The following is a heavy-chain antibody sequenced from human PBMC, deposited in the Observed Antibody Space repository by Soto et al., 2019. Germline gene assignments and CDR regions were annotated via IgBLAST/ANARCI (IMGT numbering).Heavy chain of an antibody. D-gene: IGHD5-12*01. CDR2: SNPNGGVT. Sequence: QVQLVQSGAEVRKPGASVTVSCRSSGDSFNDYYIHWVRQAPGQGGGWMGWSNPNGGVTKYAQKFQGWVSMTRDPSIRTVYMQLSRLRSDDTAVYYCARESGGATATLDYYYFYMDVWGTGTTVTVSS. J-gene: IGHJ6*03. V-gene: IGHV1-2*04. CDR3: ARESGGATATLDYYYFYMDV. CDR1: GDSFNDYY.